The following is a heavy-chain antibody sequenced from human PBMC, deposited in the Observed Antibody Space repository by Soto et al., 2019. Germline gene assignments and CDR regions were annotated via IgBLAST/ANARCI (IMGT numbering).Heavy chain of an antibody. Sequence: GGSLIRSSAVSRFPSQKYCMNLVRQAPGKGLEWVSSISFSGDYIYYADSVKGRFTISRDNARNSLYLQMNRLGVDDTALYFCARATYNWNHEYWGQGNQVTVAS. J-gene: IGHJ4*02. D-gene: IGHD1-20*01. CDR2: ISFSGDYI. CDR3: ARATYNWNHEY. V-gene: IGHV3-21*01. CDR1: RFPSQKYC.